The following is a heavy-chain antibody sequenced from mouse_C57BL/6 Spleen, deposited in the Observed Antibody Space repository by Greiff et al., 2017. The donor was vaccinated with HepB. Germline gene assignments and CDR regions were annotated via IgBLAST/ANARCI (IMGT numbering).Heavy chain of an antibody. CDR3: ARSGYGSSYFDY. CDR1: GYAFSSYW. D-gene: IGHD1-1*01. J-gene: IGHJ2*01. CDR2: IYPRDGDT. Sequence: QVQLKESGAELVKPGASVKISCKASGYAFSSYWMNWVKQRPGKGLVWIGQIYPRDGDTNYNGNFKGRATLTADKSTSTSYMHLSILTSEDSAVYFCARSGYGSSYFDYWGQGTTLTVSS. V-gene: IGHV1-80*01.